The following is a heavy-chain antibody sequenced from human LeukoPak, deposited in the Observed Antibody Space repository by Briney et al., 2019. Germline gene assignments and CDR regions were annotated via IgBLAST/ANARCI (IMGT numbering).Heavy chain of an antibody. CDR1: GYTFTSYA. D-gene: IGHD3-10*01. J-gene: IGHJ4*02. CDR3: ARAGLWFGEFGFDY. Sequence: ASVKVSCQASGYTFTSYAMHWVRQAPGQRLEWMGWINAGNGNTKYSQKFQGRVTITRDTSASTAYMELSSLRSEDTAVYYCARAGLWFGEFGFDYWGQGTLVTVSS. CDR2: INAGNGNT. V-gene: IGHV1-3*01.